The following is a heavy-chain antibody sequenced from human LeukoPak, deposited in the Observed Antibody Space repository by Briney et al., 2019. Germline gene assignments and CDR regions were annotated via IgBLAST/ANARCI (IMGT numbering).Heavy chain of an antibody. CDR1: GFTFSSYG. D-gene: IGHD3-22*01. Sequence: QPVGSLRLSCAASGFTFSSYGMHWVRQAPGKGLEWLAFIRYDGSNKYYADSVKGRFTISRDNTKNTLYLQMNSLRAEYTAVYYCAKVQDYYDSSGHAWGQGTLVTVSS. CDR2: IRYDGSNK. V-gene: IGHV3-30*02. CDR3: AKVQDYYDSSGHA. J-gene: IGHJ4*02.